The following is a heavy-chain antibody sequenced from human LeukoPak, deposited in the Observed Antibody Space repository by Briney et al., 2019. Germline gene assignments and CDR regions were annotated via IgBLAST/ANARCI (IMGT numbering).Heavy chain of an antibody. J-gene: IGHJ4*02. CDR2: IKSDGSST. CDR3: ARDFPINY. D-gene: IGHD2-21*01. CDR1: GFTFSSYW. V-gene: IGHV3-74*01. Sequence: GGSLRLSCAASGFTFSSYWMHWVRQAPGKGLVWVSRIKSDGSSTSYADSVKGRFTVSRDNAKNTLYLQMDSLRAEDTAVYYCARDFPINYWGQGTLVTVSS.